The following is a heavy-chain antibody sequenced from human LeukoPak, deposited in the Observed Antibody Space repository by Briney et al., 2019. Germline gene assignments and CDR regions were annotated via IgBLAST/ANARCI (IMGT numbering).Heavy chain of an antibody. Sequence: GGSLRLSCAASGFTFSSYAMHWVRQAPGKGLEWVAVISYDGSNKYYADSVKGRFTNSRDNSKNTLYLQMNSLRAEDTAVYYCARGAGYYDSSGSYYGYYFDYWGQGTLVTVSS. D-gene: IGHD3-22*01. CDR2: ISYDGSNK. CDR3: ARGAGYYDSSGSYYGYYFDY. V-gene: IGHV3-30-3*01. J-gene: IGHJ4*02. CDR1: GFTFSSYA.